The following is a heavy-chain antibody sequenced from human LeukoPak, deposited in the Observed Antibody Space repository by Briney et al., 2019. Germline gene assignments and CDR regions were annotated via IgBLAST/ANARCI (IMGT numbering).Heavy chain of an antibody. Sequence: GGSLRLSCVASGFTFSDYWMSWVRQAPGMGLEWVANIETDGDEKNYVNSVKGRFTISRDNARNSLYLQMSSLRVEDTAVYYCARDIPSGFYTPDYWGRGTLVTVSS. CDR1: GFTFSDYW. J-gene: IGHJ4*02. CDR3: ARDIPSGFYTPDY. CDR2: IETDGDEK. V-gene: IGHV3-7*01. D-gene: IGHD5-12*01.